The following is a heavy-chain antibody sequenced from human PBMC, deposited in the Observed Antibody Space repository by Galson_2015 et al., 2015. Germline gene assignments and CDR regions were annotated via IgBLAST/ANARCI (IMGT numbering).Heavy chain of an antibody. V-gene: IGHV5-51*03. CDR2: IYPGDSDT. J-gene: IGHJ4*02. CDR3: ASGGYYSSARCYRYFDY. CDR1: GYSFTTYW. Sequence: QSGAEVKKPGESLKISCKGSGYSFTTYWIGWVRQMPGKGLEWMGIIYPGDSDTRYGPSFQGQVTISADKSINTAYLQWSSLKASDTAMYYCASGGYYSSARCYRYFDYWGQGTLLTVSS. D-gene: IGHD3-3*01.